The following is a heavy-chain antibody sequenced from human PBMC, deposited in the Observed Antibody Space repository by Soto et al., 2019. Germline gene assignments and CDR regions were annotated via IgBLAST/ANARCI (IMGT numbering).Heavy chain of an antibody. D-gene: IGHD1-20*01. V-gene: IGHV1-18*01. J-gene: IGHJ5*02. CDR3: ARDLSITGTTTLDP. CDR1: GYTFTSYG. CDR2: ISAYNGNT. Sequence: ASGKGSCKASGYTFTSYGISWVRQAPGQRLEWMGWISAYNGNTNYAQKLQGRVTMTTDTSTSTAYMELRSLRSDDTAVYYCARDLSITGTTTLDPWGQGTLVTVS.